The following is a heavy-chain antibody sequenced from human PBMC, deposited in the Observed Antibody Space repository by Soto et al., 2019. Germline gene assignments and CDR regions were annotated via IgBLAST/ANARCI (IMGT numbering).Heavy chain of an antibody. J-gene: IGHJ6*02. CDR1: GYTFTGYY. V-gene: IGHV1-2*02. D-gene: IGHD6-6*01. Sequence: GPVKVSCKASGYTFTGYYMHWVRQAPGQGLEWMGWINPNSGGTNYAQKFQGRVTMTRDTSISTAYMELSRLRSDDTAVYYCARLRISSSHYYYYYGMDVWGQGTTVTVSS. CDR2: INPNSGGT. CDR3: ARLRISSSHYYYYYGMDV.